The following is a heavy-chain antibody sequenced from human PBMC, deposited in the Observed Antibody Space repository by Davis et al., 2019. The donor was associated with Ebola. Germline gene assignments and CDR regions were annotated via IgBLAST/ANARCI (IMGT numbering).Heavy chain of an antibody. CDR1: GFSVSSNY. J-gene: IGHJ2*01. D-gene: IGHD1-14*01. Sequence: GGSLRLSCAASGFSVSSNYMSWVRQAPGKGLEWVSVIYSDGTTYFADSVKGRFAISRDNSKNTVYLQMNSLRAEDTAVYYCARDLPGGDWYFDLWGRGTLVTVSS. CDR2: IYSDGTT. V-gene: IGHV3-53*01. CDR3: ARDLPGGDWYFDL.